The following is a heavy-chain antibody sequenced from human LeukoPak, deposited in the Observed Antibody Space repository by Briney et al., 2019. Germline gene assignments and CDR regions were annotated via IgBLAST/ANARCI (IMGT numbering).Heavy chain of an antibody. CDR1: GYTVTSYG. V-gene: IGHV1-18*01. CDR2: ISAYNGNT. J-gene: IGHJ4*02. CDR3: AREYGYYDSSGYYSDY. Sequence: GASVKVSCKASGYTVTSYGISWVRQAPGQGLEGMGWISAYNGNTNYAQKLQCRVNMTTDTSTSTAYVELRSLRSDDTAVYYCAREYGYYDSSGYYSDYWGQGTLVAVSS. D-gene: IGHD3-22*01.